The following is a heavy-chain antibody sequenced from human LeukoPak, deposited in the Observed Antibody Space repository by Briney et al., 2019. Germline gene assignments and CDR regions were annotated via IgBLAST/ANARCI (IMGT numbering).Heavy chain of an antibody. V-gene: IGHV4-39*07. CDR1: GVSISSSNSY. J-gene: IGHJ3*02. Sequence: SETLSLTCTVSGVSISSSNSYWGWIRQPPGKGLEWIGSIYYTGNTYYNASLKSQVSISIDTSKNQFSLKLSSVTAADTAVYYCAREHEGYCSGGSCYVAFDIWGQGTMVTVSS. D-gene: IGHD2-15*01. CDR3: AREHEGYCSGGSCYVAFDI. CDR2: IYYTGNT.